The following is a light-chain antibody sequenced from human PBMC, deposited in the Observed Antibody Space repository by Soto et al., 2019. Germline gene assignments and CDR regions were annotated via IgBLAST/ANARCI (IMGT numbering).Light chain of an antibody. J-gene: IGKJ1*01. CDR3: QQYNSWRS. CDR1: QNVSSN. CDR2: GAS. V-gene: IGKV3-15*01. Sequence: EIVMTQSPATLSVSPGERATLSCRASQNVSSNLAWYQQKPGQAPRLLIYGASTRATGIPARFSGSGSGTDFTLTISSLQSEDFAVYYCQQYNSWRSFGQGTKVESK.